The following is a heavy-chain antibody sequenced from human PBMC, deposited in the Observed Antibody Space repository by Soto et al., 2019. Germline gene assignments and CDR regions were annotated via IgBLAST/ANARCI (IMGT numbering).Heavy chain of an antibody. CDR2: ISYIGST. D-gene: IGHD6-6*01. CDR3: AREIKQLLAGSRYYYYYGMDV. V-gene: IGHV4-61*01. CDR1: GGSVSSGIYY. J-gene: IGHJ6*02. Sequence: SETLSLTCTVSGGSVSSGIYYWSWIRQPPGNGLEWIGYISYIGSTNYNPSLKSRVTISVDTSKNQFSLKLSSVTAADTAVYYCAREIKQLLAGSRYYYYYGMDVWGQGTTVTV.